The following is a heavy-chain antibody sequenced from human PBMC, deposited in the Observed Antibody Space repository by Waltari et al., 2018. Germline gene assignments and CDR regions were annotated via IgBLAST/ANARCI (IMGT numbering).Heavy chain of an antibody. CDR2: IYHSGST. CDR3: ARDSLDY. Sequence: QVQLQESGPGLVKPSETLSLTCAVSGYSISSGYYWGWIRQPPGKGLEWIGIIYHSGSTYYNPSHKSRVTISVDTSKNQFSLKLSSVTAADTAVYYCARDSLDYWGQGTLVTVSS. V-gene: IGHV4-38-2*02. J-gene: IGHJ4*02. CDR1: GYSISSGYY.